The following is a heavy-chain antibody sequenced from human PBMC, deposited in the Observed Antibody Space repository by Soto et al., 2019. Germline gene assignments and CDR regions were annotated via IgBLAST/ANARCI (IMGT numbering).Heavy chain of an antibody. CDR2: FIPVYRTL. J-gene: IGHJ4*02. V-gene: IGHV1-69*01. CDR1: GGSFGNSA. CDR3: ATGVIWIGYFTVDS. D-gene: IGHD3-3*01. Sequence: QVQLVQSGAEVKKPGSSVKVSCKASGGSFGNSAINWVRQTPGQGLEWLGGFIPVYRTLNYAQKFQGRVTIPADESTGTAYRTLSSLASDDTAVYYCATGVIWIGYFTVDSWGKGTRVTVSS.